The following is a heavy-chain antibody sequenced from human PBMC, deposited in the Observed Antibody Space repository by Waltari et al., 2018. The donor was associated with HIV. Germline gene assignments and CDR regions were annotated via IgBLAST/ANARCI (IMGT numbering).Heavy chain of an antibody. CDR2: ITWNSGIT. Sequence: VHLAQSGGGLVQPGGSLRLSCTVSGFTFDDYDIHWVRQAPGKGLQWVSGITWNSGITAYVESVKGRFTISRDNANNSLYLQMNNVRTEDTGLYYCHIYYYDSSDYYDAVDMWGQGTLVTVAS. J-gene: IGHJ3*02. CDR3: HIYYYDSSDYYDAVDM. D-gene: IGHD3-22*01. CDR1: GFTFDDYD. V-gene: IGHV3-9*01.